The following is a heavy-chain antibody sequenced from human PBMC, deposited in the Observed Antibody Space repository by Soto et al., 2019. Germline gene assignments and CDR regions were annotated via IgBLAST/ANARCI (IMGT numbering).Heavy chain of an antibody. CDR3: ATSQKGYNWNYFDH. Sequence: SYTLSLTCAVSGASISGSYYYWAWLRQSPGKGPEWIGSVFYTGFTSYNPSLESRVSVSVDTSKSQFSLKLSAVTAADTAVYYCATSQKGYNWNYFDHWGQGALVTASS. CDR1: GASISGSYYY. D-gene: IGHD1-20*01. V-gene: IGHV4-39*01. CDR2: VFYTGFT. J-gene: IGHJ4*02.